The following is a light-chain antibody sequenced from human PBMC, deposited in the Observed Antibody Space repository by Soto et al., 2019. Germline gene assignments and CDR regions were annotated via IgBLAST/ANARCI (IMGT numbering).Light chain of an antibody. J-gene: IGKJ4*01. CDR2: DAS. CDR1: QSVSSSS. CDR3: QQYYNWPLT. V-gene: IGKV3-20*01. Sequence: EIVLTQSPGTLSLSPGERATLSCRASQSVSSSSLAWYQQKRGQAPRLLIHDASSRATGIPDRFSGSGSGTDFTLTISRLEPEDFAVYYCQQYYNWPLTFGGGTKVEIK.